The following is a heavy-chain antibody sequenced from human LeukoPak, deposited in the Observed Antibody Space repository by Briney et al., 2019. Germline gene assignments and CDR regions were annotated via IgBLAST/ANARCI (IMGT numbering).Heavy chain of an antibody. CDR3: AKGGSGDFWSGYYFRQPPNGQYYFDY. J-gene: IGHJ4*02. CDR2: ISGSGGST. CDR1: GFTFSSYA. Sequence: GGSLRLSCAASGFTFSSYAMSWVRQAPGKGLEWVSAISGSGGSTYYADSVKGRFTISRDNSKNTLYLQMNSLRAEDTAVYYCAKGGSGDFWSGYYFRQPPNGQYYFDYWGQGTLVTVS. V-gene: IGHV3-23*01. D-gene: IGHD3-3*01.